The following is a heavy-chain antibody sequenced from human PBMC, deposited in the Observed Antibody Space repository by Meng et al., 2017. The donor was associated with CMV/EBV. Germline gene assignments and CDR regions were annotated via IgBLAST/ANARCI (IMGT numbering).Heavy chain of an antibody. Sequence: QVQLQESGPGLLKPSVTLSLTCTVAGGCISGCYWSWIRQPAGKGLGWVGSICTSGSNNNTSSIRSRITMSVDSYKNQFSLKLSSVTAADTVEYCCARESSGWYPHFDYWGQGTLVTVSS. D-gene: IGHD6-19*01. CDR1: GGCISGCY. CDR2: ICTSGSN. V-gene: IGHV4-4*07. J-gene: IGHJ4*02. CDR3: ARESSGWYPHFDY.